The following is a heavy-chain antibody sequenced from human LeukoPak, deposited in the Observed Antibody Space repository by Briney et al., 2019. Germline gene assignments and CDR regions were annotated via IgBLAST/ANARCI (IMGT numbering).Heavy chain of an antibody. D-gene: IGHD1-7*01. V-gene: IGHV4-34*01. J-gene: IGHJ5*02. Sequence: SETLSLTCAVYGGSFSGYSWSWIRQPPGKGLEWIGEINHSGNTNYNPSLKSRVTISLDTSKNQFSLKLSSVTAADTAVYYCARQSPHRTGTTWFDPWGQGTLVTVSS. CDR1: GGSFSGYS. CDR3: ARQSPHRTGTTWFDP. CDR2: INHSGNT.